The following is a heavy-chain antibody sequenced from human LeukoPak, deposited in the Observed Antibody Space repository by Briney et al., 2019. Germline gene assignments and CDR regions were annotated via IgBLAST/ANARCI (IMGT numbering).Heavy chain of an antibody. CDR2: IYSGGST. D-gene: IGHD7-27*01. V-gene: IGHV3-53*01. Sequence: GGSLRLSCAASGFTFSDYYMSWVRQAPGKGLEWVSVIYSGGSTYYADSVKGRFAISRDNSKNTLYLQMNSLRAEDTAVYYCARGPQLGIGGYYFDYWGQGTLVTVSS. CDR3: ARGPQLGIGGYYFDY. CDR1: GFTFSDYY. J-gene: IGHJ4*02.